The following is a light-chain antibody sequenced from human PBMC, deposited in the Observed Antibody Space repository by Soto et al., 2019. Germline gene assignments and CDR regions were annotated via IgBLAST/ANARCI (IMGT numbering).Light chain of an antibody. CDR3: QQYNSYSYT. CDR1: QSISSW. Sequence: DIQMTQSPSTLSASVGDRVTITCRASQSISSWLAWYQQKPGKAPKLLIYDASSLESGVPSRFSVSGSGTEFTLTISSLQPDDFATYYCQQYNSYSYTFGHGTKLEIK. J-gene: IGKJ2*01. CDR2: DAS. V-gene: IGKV1-5*01.